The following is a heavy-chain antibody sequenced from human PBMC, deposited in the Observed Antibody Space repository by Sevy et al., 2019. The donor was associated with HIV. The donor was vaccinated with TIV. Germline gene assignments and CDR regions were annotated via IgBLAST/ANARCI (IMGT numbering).Heavy chain of an antibody. CDR2: IKQDGSQR. V-gene: IGHV3-7*01. Sequence: GGSLRLSCAASEFNFGIYWMSWVRQAPGKGLEYVANIKQDGSQRYNVDSVRGRFTISRDNAENSLFLEMNSLRDEDTAVYYCASQAPYFDNWGPGTQVTVSS. CDR3: ASQAPYFDN. J-gene: IGHJ4*02. D-gene: IGHD6-6*01. CDR1: EFNFGIYW.